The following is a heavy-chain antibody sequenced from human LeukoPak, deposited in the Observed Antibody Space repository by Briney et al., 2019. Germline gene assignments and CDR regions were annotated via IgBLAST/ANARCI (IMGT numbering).Heavy chain of an antibody. CDR2: ISWDGGST. CDR3: ARYSSGWYAFDY. Sequence: GGSLRLSCAASGFTFDDYTMHWVRQAPGKGLEWVSLISWDGGSTYYADSVKGRFTISRDNSKNSLYLQMNSLRTEDTALYYCARYSSGWYAFDYWGQGTLVTVSS. D-gene: IGHD6-19*01. CDR1: GFTFDDYT. V-gene: IGHV3-43*01. J-gene: IGHJ4*02.